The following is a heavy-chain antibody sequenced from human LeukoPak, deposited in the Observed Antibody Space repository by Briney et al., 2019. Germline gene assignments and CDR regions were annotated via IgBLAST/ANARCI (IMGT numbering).Heavy chain of an antibody. CDR3: ASNYYYGSSGYDFDY. CDR2: IYYSGST. J-gene: IGHJ4*02. Sequence: SETLSLTCTVSGGSISTNTYYWGWIRQPPGKGLEWIGSIYYSGSTYYNPSLKSRVTISVDTSKNQFSLRLSSVTAADAAVYYCASNYYYGSSGYDFDYWGQGTLVTVSS. CDR1: GGSISTNTYY. D-gene: IGHD3-22*01. V-gene: IGHV4-39*01.